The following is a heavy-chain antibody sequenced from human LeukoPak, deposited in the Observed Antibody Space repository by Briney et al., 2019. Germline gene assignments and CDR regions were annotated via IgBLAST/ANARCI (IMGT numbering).Heavy chain of an antibody. CDR2: IYYSGST. D-gene: IGHD5-18*01. CDR3: QGDTAMVLDYYYGMDV. J-gene: IGHJ6*02. V-gene: IGHV4-39*07. Sequence: SETLSLTCTVSGGSISSSSYYWGWIRQPPGKGLEWIGSIYYSGSTYYNPSLKSRVTISVDTSKNQFSLKLSSVTAADTAVYYCQGDTAMVLDYYYGMDVWGQGTTVTVSS. CDR1: GGSISSSSYY.